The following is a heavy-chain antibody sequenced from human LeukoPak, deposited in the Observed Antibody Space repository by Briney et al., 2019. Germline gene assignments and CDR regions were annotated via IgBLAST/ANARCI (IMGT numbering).Heavy chain of an antibody. Sequence: GGSLRLSCAASGFTFSSYAMSWVRQAPGKGLEWVSAISGSGGSTYYADSVKGRFTISRDNSKNTLYLQMNSLRAEDTAVYYCAKDNRGTMIVAVGAFDIWGQGTMVTVSS. D-gene: IGHD3-22*01. CDR3: AKDNRGTMIVAVGAFDI. V-gene: IGHV3-23*01. CDR2: ISGSGGST. CDR1: GFTFSSYA. J-gene: IGHJ3*02.